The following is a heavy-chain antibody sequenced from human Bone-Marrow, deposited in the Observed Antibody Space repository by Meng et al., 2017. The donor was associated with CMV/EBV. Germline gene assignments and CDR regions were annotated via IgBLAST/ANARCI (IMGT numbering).Heavy chain of an antibody. Sequence: GGSLRLSCAASGFTFSSYAMHWVRQAPGKGLEWVAVISYDGSNKYYADSVKGRFTISRDNSKNTLYLQMNSLRAEDTAVYYCAKGPYCSSTSCYTSWDFDYWGQGTLVTVPS. CDR3: AKGPYCSSTSCYTSWDFDY. D-gene: IGHD2-2*02. V-gene: IGHV3-30-3*01. CDR1: GFTFSSYA. J-gene: IGHJ4*02. CDR2: ISYDGSNK.